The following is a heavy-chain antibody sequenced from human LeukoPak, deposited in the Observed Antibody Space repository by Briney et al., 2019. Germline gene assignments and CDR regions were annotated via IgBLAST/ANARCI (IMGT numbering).Heavy chain of an antibody. V-gene: IGHV3-23*01. CDR2: ISGSGGST. Sequence: GGSLRLSCAASGFTFNSYVMSWVRLAPGKGLEWVSAISGSGGSTYDADSVKGRFTISRDNSRNTLYLQMNSLRVEDTAVYYCARVIRLAPGQYYFDYWGQGTLVTVSS. CDR1: GFTFNSYV. J-gene: IGHJ4*02. CDR3: ARVIRLAPGQYYFDY. D-gene: IGHD4-11*01.